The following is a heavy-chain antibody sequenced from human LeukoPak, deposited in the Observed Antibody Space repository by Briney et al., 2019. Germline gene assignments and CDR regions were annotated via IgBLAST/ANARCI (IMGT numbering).Heavy chain of an antibody. V-gene: IGHV4-4*07. Sequence: SETLSLTCTVSGASISSYYWSWIRQPAGKGLEWLGRIDSSGSTNYNPSLKSRVTMSLDESKNQVSLNLTSVTAADTAVYYCSRESGPFSPFGFWGQGTLVSVHS. CDR2: IDSSGST. J-gene: IGHJ4*02. CDR1: GASISSYY. D-gene: IGHD1-26*01. CDR3: SRESGPFSPFGF.